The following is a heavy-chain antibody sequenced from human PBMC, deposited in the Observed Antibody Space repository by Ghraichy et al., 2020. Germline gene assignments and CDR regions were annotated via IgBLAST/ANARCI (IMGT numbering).Heavy chain of an antibody. CDR2: ISSSSRSI. Sequence: GGSLRLSCVGSTFTFGDYNLNWVRQSPGKGLEWISYISSSSRSIFYADSVKGRFTISRDNAQNSLFLQMKSLRDEDTAVYYCARASRVVRFYYYDGMDVWGQGTTVIV. D-gene: IGHD4-23*01. V-gene: IGHV3-48*02. J-gene: IGHJ6*02. CDR3: ARASRVVRFYYYDGMDV. CDR1: TFTFGDYN.